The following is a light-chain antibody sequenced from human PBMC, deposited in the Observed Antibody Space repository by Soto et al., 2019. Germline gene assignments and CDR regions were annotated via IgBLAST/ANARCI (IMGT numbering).Light chain of an antibody. CDR3: QHRNNWPLT. Sequence: EIVLTQSPATLSLSPGERATLSCRASQSISSYLGGYQQKPGQAPRLLIYHASSRATGIPCRFSGSGSGTDFTLTIRGLEPEDVAVYYCQHRNNWPLTFGGGTKVEIK. J-gene: IGKJ4*01. CDR2: HAS. CDR1: QSISSY. V-gene: IGKV3-11*01.